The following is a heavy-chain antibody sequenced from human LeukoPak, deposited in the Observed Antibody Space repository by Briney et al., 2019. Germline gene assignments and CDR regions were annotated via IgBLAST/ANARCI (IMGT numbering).Heavy chain of an antibody. Sequence: GESLKISCKGSGYSFTSYWIGWVRQLPGKGLEWMGIIYPGYSDTRYSPSFQGQVTISADKSISTAYLQWSSLKASDTAMYYCARARHDSSGYYRFDYWGQGTLVTV. V-gene: IGHV5-51*01. D-gene: IGHD3-22*01. CDR2: IYPGYSDT. J-gene: IGHJ4*02. CDR1: GYSFTSYW. CDR3: ARARHDSSGYYRFDY.